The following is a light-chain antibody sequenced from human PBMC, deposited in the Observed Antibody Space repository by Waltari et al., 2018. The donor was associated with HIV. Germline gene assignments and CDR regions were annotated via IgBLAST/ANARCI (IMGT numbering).Light chain of an antibody. Sequence: DIHLTQSPSSLSASVGDRVTIICRASQRISSSLNWYQHRPGKAPNLIIFDTSSLQSGVPSRFNGSGSGTDFTLTISSLQPEDFVTYYCQQSYTTLYTFGQGTRLEIK. J-gene: IGKJ2*01. CDR3: QQSYTTLYT. V-gene: IGKV1-39*01. CDR2: DTS. CDR1: QRISSS.